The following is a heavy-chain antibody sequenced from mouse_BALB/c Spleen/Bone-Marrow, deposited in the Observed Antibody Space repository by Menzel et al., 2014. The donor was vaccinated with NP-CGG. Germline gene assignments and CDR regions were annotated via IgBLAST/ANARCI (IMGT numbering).Heavy chain of an antibody. Sequence: VQLQQPGAEIVRPGALVKLSCKASGFNIKDYYMQWVKQRPEQGLEWIGWIDPENGNTIYDPKFQGKASITADTSSSTAYLQLSSLTSEDTAVYYCARGDGYAMDYWGQGTSVTVSS. CDR1: GFNIKDYY. J-gene: IGHJ4*01. CDR2: IDPENGNT. CDR3: ARGDGYAMDY. V-gene: IGHV14-1*02.